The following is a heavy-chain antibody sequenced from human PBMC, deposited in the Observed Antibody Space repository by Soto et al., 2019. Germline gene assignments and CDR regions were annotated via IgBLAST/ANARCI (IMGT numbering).Heavy chain of an antibody. CDR1: GYTFTSYG. CDR2: ISAYNGNT. Sequence: VASVKVSCKASGYTFTSYGISWVRQAPGQGLEWMGWISAYNGNTNYAQKLQGRVTMTTDTSTSTAYMELRSLRSDDTAVYYCARDNSNYRYYGMDVWGQGTTVTVYS. J-gene: IGHJ6*02. CDR3: ARDNSNYRYYGMDV. D-gene: IGHD4-4*01. V-gene: IGHV1-18*04.